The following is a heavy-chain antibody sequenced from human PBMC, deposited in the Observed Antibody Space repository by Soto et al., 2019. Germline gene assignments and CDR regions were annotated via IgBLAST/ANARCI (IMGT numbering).Heavy chain of an antibody. CDR3: ATAEVQDCYNFFDY. V-gene: IGHV4-59*02. CDR2: VYYSANI. J-gene: IGHJ4*02. CDR1: GASVCDYY. D-gene: IGHD2-21*01. Sequence: SETLSLTCTVSGASVCDYYCAWIRQPPGKGLEWIGYVYYSANINYNPSLKSRVTISVDTSKNQFFLNLSSVTAADTALYYCATAEVQDCYNFFDYWGRGTLVTVSS.